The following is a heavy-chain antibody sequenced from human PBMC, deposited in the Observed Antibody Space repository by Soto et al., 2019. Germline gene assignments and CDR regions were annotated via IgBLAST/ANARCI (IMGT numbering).Heavy chain of an antibody. Sequence: GESLKISCAASGFTFSSYWMHWVRQAPGKGLVWVSRINSDGSSTSYADSVKGRFTISRDNAKNTLYLQMNSLRAEDTAVYYCAKSSATVDYYYYGMDVWGQGTTVTVSS. CDR1: GFTFSSYW. CDR3: AKSSATVDYYYYGMDV. CDR2: INSDGSST. J-gene: IGHJ6*02. V-gene: IGHV3-74*01. D-gene: IGHD4-17*01.